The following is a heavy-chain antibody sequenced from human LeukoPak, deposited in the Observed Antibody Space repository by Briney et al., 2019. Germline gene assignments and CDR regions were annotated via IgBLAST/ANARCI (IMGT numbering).Heavy chain of an antibody. CDR3: ARDATRGIGGSYDLDF. CDR1: GYNFSSYY. CDR2: LNPSRGTT. V-gene: IGHV1-46*01. D-gene: IGHD3-16*01. Sequence: ASVTLSCKASGYNFSSYYIQWVRQAPGQGLEWMGLLNPSRGTTAYAPKFQGRVTMTRDTSSNTVYMELRGLRSDDTAIYYCARDATRGIGGSYDLDFWGQGSLVTVSS. J-gene: IGHJ4*02.